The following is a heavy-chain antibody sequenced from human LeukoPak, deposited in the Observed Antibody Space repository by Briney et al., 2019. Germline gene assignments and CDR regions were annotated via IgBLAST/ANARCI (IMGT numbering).Heavy chain of an antibody. V-gene: IGHV3-74*01. J-gene: IGHJ5*02. Sequence: GGSLRLSCVASGFNFNGYWMHWVRHAPGKGLVWVSHINTDGSRTNYADSVKGRFTISRDNAKNTLYLQMNSLRAEDTAVYYCARDPNLSHYYDSSGYYPNWFDPWGQGTLVTVSS. CDR3: ARDPNLSHYYDSSGYYPNWFDP. D-gene: IGHD3-22*01. CDR2: INTDGSRT. CDR1: GFNFNGYW.